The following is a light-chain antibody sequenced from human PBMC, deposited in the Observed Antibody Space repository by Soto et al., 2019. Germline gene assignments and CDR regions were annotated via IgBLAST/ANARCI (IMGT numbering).Light chain of an antibody. CDR2: DAS. Sequence: EIVLTQSPGTLSLSPGERATLSCRASQSVSSSYLAWYQQKPGQAPRLLIYDASSRATGIPDRFSGSGSGTDFTLTISRLEPEDFAVYYCQQYGSSHRTFGQGTKVDIK. V-gene: IGKV3-20*01. CDR3: QQYGSSHRT. J-gene: IGKJ1*01. CDR1: QSVSSSY.